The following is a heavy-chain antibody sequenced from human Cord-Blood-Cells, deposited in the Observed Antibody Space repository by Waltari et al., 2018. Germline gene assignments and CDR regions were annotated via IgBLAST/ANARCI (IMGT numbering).Heavy chain of an antibody. Sequence: QVQLVQSGAEVKKPGASVKVSCKASGYTFTSYGISWVRQAPGHGLEWMGWISAYNGNTNYAQKVQGRVTMTTDTSTSTAYMELRSLRSDDTAVYYCARVPRPFYCSGGSCYFDYWGQGTLVTVSS. CDR2: ISAYNGNT. D-gene: IGHD2-15*01. CDR3: ARVPRPFYCSGGSCYFDY. J-gene: IGHJ4*02. V-gene: IGHV1-18*01. CDR1: GYTFTSYG.